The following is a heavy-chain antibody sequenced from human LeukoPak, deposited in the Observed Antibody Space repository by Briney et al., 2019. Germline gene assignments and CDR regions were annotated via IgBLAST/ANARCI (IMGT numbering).Heavy chain of an antibody. CDR3: AREYSTSSTSFDY. J-gene: IGHJ4*02. Sequence: PSETLSLTCAVYGGSLSGHYWSWIRQPPGKGLEWIGEISHSGSTNYNPSLKSRVTISLATSKNQFSLKLSSVTAADTAAYYCAREYSTSSTSFDYWGQGTLVTVSS. V-gene: IGHV4-34*01. CDR1: GGSLSGHY. D-gene: IGHD6-6*01. CDR2: ISHSGST.